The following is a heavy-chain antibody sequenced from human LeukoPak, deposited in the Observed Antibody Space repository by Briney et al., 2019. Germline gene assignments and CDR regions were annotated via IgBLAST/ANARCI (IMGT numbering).Heavy chain of an antibody. Sequence: GGSLRLSCAASGFTFSSYAMSWVRQAPGKGLEWVSGIFGSGGSTHYADSVKGRFTISRDNSKNTVYLQMNGLRAEDTAVYYCAKTTTGYSSGRYPGWPVDYWGQGTLVTVSS. CDR3: AKTTTGYSSGRYPGWPVDY. CDR1: GFTFSSYA. J-gene: IGHJ4*02. CDR2: IFGSGGST. D-gene: IGHD6-19*01. V-gene: IGHV3-23*01.